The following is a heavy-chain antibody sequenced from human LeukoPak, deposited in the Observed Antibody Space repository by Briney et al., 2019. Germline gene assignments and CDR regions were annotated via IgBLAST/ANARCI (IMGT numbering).Heavy chain of an antibody. J-gene: IGHJ3*02. V-gene: IGHV1-18*01. CDR1: GYTFTSYG. Sequence: GASVKVSCKASGYTFTSYGISWGRQAPGQGLDWMGWISAYNGNTNYAQKLQGRVTMTTDTSTSTAYMELRSLRSDDTAVYYCARAGLWFGDSNAFDIWGQGTMVTVSS. D-gene: IGHD3-10*01. CDR3: ARAGLWFGDSNAFDI. CDR2: ISAYNGNT.